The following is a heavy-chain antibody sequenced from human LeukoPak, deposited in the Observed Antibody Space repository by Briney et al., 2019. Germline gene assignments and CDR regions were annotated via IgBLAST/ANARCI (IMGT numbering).Heavy chain of an antibody. CDR1: GFTFSSYA. Sequence: GGSLRLSCAASGFTFSSYAMHWVRQAPGQGLEWMGIINPSGGSTSYAQKFQGRVTMTRDMSTSTVYMELSSLRSEDTAVYYCARGSPRPYQLLWNCWGQGTLVTVSS. D-gene: IGHD2-2*01. V-gene: IGHV1-46*01. CDR3: ARGSPRPYQLLWNC. J-gene: IGHJ4*02. CDR2: INPSGGST.